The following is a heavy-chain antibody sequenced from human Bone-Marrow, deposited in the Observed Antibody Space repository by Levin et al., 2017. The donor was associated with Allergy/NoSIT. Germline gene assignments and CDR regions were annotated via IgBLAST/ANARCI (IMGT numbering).Heavy chain of an antibody. J-gene: IGHJ4*02. CDR3: AKERDVISGLYGEWDF. Sequence: QPGGSLRLSCAASGFTFRSHAMSWVRQAPGKGLAWVSSINNSGGSTYYTESVKGRFTISRDNSKNTLYLQMNYLIVEDTAVYYCAKERDVISGLYGEWDFWGQGTLVTVSS. D-gene: IGHD6-25*01. CDR1: GFTFRSHA. CDR2: INNSGGST. V-gene: IGHV3-23*01.